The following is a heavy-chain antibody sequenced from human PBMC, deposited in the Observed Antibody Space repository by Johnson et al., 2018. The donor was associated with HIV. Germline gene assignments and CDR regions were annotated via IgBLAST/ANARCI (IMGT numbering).Heavy chain of an antibody. CDR2: IRYDGSIQ. CDR1: GFTFSSYG. D-gene: IGHD6-19*01. J-gene: IGHJ3*02. Sequence: QVQLVESGGGVVQPGGSLRLSCVASGFTFSSYGMHWVRQAPGKGLEWVAFIRYDGSIQYYTDSVKGRFTISRDNSRNTLYLQMNSLRVEDTAMYYCAQEKSSGWSLHAFDIWGQGTVVTVSS. V-gene: IGHV3-30*02. CDR3: AQEKSSGWSLHAFDI.